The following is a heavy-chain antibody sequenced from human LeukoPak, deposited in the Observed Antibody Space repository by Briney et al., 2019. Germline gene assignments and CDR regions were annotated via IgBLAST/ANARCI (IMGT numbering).Heavy chain of an antibody. D-gene: IGHD3-10*01. CDR1: GGSFSGYY. CDR2: INHSGST. V-gene: IGHV4-34*01. CDR3: ARLKPKIITMVRGIFDY. J-gene: IGHJ4*02. Sequence: SETLSLTCAVYGGSFSGYYWSWIRQSPGKGLEWIGEINHSGSTNYNPSLKSRVTISVDTSKNQFSLKLSSVTAADTAVYYCARLKPKIITMVRGIFDYWGQGTLVTVSS.